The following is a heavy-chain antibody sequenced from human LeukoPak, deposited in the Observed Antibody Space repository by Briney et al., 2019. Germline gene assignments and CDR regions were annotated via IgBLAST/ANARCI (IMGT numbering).Heavy chain of an antibody. CDR3: ARDIPGGASYLDS. J-gene: IGHJ5*01. CDR2: INEGGSEK. CDR1: GFAFSNYW. Sequence: GGSLRLSCAASGFAFSNYWMTWVRQAPGKWLEWVANINEGGSEKNYVDSVKCRFTNSRDNAKNSLYLQMSSLRAEDTAVYYCARDIPGGASYLDSWGQGTLVTVSS. D-gene: IGHD5-18*01. V-gene: IGHV3-7*01.